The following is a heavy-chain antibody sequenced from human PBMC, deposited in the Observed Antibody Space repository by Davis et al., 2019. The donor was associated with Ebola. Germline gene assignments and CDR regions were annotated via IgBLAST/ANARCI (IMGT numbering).Heavy chain of an antibody. CDR1: GFTSSSYG. Sequence: GGSLRLSCAASGFTSSSYGMHWVRQAPGKGLEWVAVISYDGSNKYYEDSVKGRFTISRDNSKNTLYLQMNSLRAEDTAVYYCAKEEYYDYVWGSYRYLDYWGQGTLVTVSS. CDR2: ISYDGSNK. V-gene: IGHV3-30*18. D-gene: IGHD3-16*02. CDR3: AKEEYYDYVWGSYRYLDY. J-gene: IGHJ4*02.